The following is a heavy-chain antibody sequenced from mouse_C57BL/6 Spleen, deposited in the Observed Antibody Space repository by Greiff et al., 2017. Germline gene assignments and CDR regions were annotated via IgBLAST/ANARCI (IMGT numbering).Heavy chain of an antibody. CDR3: ARSRARGYFDV. D-gene: IGHD3-1*01. CDR2: IYWDDDK. J-gene: IGHJ1*03. V-gene: IGHV8-12*01. Sequence: QVTLKESGPGILQSSQTLSLTCSFSGFSLSTSGMGVSWIRQPSGKGLEWLAHIYWDDDKRYNPSLKSRLTISKDTSRNQVFLKITSVDTADTATYYCARSRARGYFDVWGTGTTVTVSS. CDR1: GFSLSTSGMG.